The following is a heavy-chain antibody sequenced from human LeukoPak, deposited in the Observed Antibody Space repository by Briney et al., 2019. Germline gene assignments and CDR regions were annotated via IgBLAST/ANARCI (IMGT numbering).Heavy chain of an antibody. J-gene: IGHJ4*02. CDR3: ARVYGGIAAEGGFDY. CDR1: GGSISSYY. Sequence: PSETLSLTCTVSGGSISSYYWSWIRQPPGQGLEWIGYIYYSGSTNYNPSLKSRVTISVDTSKNQFSLKLSSVTAADTAVYYCARVYGGIAAEGGFDYWGQGTLVTVSS. D-gene: IGHD6-25*01. CDR2: IYYSGST. V-gene: IGHV4-59*01.